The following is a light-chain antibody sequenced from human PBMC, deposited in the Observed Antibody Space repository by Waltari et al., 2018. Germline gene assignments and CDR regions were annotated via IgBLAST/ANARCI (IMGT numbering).Light chain of an antibody. CDR2: DDG. CDR1: NIGSKN. J-gene: IGLJ1*01. Sequence: SYVLTQPPSLSVAPGQTARISCAGNNIGSKNVHWYQQKPGKAPERVVYDDGARPPGIPERFPGSNSGNTATLTISRVDAGDEADYYCQVWDSGSDHYVFGTVTKVTVL. V-gene: IGLV3-21*02. CDR3: QVWDSGSDHYV.